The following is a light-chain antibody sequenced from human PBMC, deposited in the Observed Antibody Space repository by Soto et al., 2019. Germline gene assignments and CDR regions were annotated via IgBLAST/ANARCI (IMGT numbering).Light chain of an antibody. CDR1: SSNIGSNT. CDR2: SNN. J-gene: IGLJ3*02. V-gene: IGLV1-44*01. Sequence: QSVLTQPPSASGTPGQRVTISCSGSSSNIGSNTVNWYQQLPGTAPKLLIYSNNQRPSGVPDRFSGSKSGTSASLAISGLQSEDEADYYCAAWDDSLNVFGGGTELTVL. CDR3: AAWDDSLNV.